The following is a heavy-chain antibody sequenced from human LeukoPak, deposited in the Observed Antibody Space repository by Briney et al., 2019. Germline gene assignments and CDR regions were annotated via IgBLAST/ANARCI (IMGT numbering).Heavy chain of an antibody. J-gene: IGHJ4*02. Sequence: PGGSLRLSCAASGFTVSSNYMSWVRQAPGKGLEWVSVIYSDDNTYYADSVKGRFTISRDNAKNSLYLQMNSLRAEDTAVYYCAREPYSSGLDYWGQGTLVTVSS. CDR3: AREPYSSGLDY. V-gene: IGHV3-53*01. CDR2: IYSDDNT. CDR1: GFTVSSNY. D-gene: IGHD6-19*01.